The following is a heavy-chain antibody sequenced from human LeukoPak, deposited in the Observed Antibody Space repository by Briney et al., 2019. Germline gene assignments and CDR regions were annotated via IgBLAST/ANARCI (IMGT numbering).Heavy chain of an antibody. CDR3: ARGLGSSGDYRDNSDY. Sequence: PGGSLRLSWAAFTSTLSSYTINWVRQPPGKGLDWVSSIISSSSYIYYAVSVKGGFTISGDNAKTSLYLQMNSWRAEETAVYYCARGLGSSGDYRDNSDYWGQGTLVTVSS. CDR1: TSTLSSYT. V-gene: IGHV3-21*01. CDR2: IISSSSYI. D-gene: IGHD6-19*01. J-gene: IGHJ4*02.